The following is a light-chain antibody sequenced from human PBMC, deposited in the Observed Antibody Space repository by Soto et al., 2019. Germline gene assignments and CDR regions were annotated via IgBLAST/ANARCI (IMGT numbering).Light chain of an antibody. J-gene: IGLJ1*01. CDR2: DVS. CDR3: SSYTSSSTRV. Sequence: QSALTQPASVSGSPGQSIPISCTGTSSDVGGYHYLSWYQQHPGKPLKLMIYDVSNRPSGVSKRFSGSNSDNTASLTISGLQAEDEADYYCSSYTSSSTRVFGTGTQVTVL. CDR1: SSDVGGYHY. V-gene: IGLV2-14*01.